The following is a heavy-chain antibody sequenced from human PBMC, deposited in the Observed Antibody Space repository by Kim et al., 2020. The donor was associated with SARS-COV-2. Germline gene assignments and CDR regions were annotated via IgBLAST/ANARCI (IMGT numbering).Heavy chain of an antibody. J-gene: IGHJ5*02. CDR1: GFTFSGSA. D-gene: IGHD2-15*01. CDR3: TRHEDTVVVVANTEYNWFDP. CDR2: IRSKANSYAT. Sequence: GGSLRLSCAASGFTFSGSAMHWVRQASGKGLEWVGRIRSKANSYATAYAASVKGRFTISRDDSKNTAFLQMNSLKTEDTAVYYCTRHEDTVVVVANTEYNWFDPWGQGTLVTVSS. V-gene: IGHV3-73*01.